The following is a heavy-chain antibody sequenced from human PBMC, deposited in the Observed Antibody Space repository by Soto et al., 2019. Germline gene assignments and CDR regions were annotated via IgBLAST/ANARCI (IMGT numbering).Heavy chain of an antibody. V-gene: IGHV5-51*01. CDR1: GYTFTSYW. CDR2: IYPGDSDT. CDR3: MRQLGVDADNWFHP. D-gene: IGHD2-8*01. Sequence: GESLKISCVASGYTFTSYWIGWVRQMPGKGLEWMGIIYPGDSDTRYSLSFRGQVTISADKSISTAYLQWSSLKASDTAMYYCMRQLGVDADNWFHPWGQGTLVTAPQ. J-gene: IGHJ5*02.